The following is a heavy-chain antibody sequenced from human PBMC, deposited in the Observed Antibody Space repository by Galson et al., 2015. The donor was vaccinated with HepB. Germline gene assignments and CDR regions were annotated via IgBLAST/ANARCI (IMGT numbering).Heavy chain of an antibody. D-gene: IGHD4-17*01. CDR3: ARCNYGDYPREFWFDP. CDR2: IYPGDSDT. V-gene: IGHV5-51*01. CDR1: GYSFTTYW. Sequence: QSGAEVKKPGESLKISRKGSGYSFTTYWIAWVRQMPGKGLEWMGIIYPGDSDTRYSPSFQGQVTISADKSTSTAYLQWSSLKASDTAIYYCARCNYGDYPREFWFDPWGRGTLVTVSS. J-gene: IGHJ5*02.